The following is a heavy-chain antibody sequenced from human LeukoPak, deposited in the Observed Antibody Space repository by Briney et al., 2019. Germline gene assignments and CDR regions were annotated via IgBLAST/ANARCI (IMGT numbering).Heavy chain of an antibody. Sequence: SETLSLTCAVYGGSFSGYYWSWIRQPPGKGLEWVGEINHSGSTNYNPSLKSRVTISVDTSKNQFSLKLSSVTAADTAVYYCAGGSLVDDILTGYGRPFDYWGQGTLVTVSS. CDR1: GGSFSGYY. CDR2: INHSGST. CDR3: AGGSLVDDILTGYGRPFDY. V-gene: IGHV4-34*01. D-gene: IGHD3-9*01. J-gene: IGHJ4*02.